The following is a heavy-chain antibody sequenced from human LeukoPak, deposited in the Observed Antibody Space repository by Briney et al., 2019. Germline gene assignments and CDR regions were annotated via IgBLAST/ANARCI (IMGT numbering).Heavy chain of an antibody. J-gene: IGHJ4*02. Sequence: GGPLRLSCAASGFTFRDHYMTWVRQAPGKGLEWVANIKKDGSEKHYVDSVKGRFTISRDNAKNSLYLQMNSLRAEDTALYYCAKDVGATVWGQGTLVTASS. CDR3: AKDVGATV. V-gene: IGHV3-7*03. CDR1: GFTFRDHY. D-gene: IGHD1-26*01. CDR2: IKKDGSEK.